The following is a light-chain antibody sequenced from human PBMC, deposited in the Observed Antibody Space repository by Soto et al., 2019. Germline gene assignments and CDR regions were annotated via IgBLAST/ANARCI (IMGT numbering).Light chain of an antibody. CDR2: EVS. CDR3: SSYTGSSTNTVV. CDR1: SSDVGKYNY. Sequence: QSALTQPASVSGSPGQSITISCTGTSSDVGKYNYVSWYQQHPAKSPKLMIFEVSNRPSGVSNRFSGSKSGNTDSLTISGLQDEDEAEYSCSSYTGSSTNTVVFGGGTKLTVL. J-gene: IGLJ2*01. V-gene: IGLV2-14*01.